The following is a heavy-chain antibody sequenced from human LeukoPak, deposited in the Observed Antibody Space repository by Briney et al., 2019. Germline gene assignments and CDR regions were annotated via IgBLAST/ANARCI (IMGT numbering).Heavy chain of an antibody. D-gene: IGHD2-2*01. CDR1: GGSLSGYY. Sequence: PSETLSLTCAVYGGSLSGYYWSWVRQPPGKGLEWIGEINHSGSTNYNPSLKSRVTVSVDTSKNQFSLKVRSVTAADTAIYYCARRLHQLPIDYWGQGTLVTVSS. J-gene: IGHJ4*02. CDR2: INHSGST. V-gene: IGHV4-34*01. CDR3: ARRLHQLPIDY.